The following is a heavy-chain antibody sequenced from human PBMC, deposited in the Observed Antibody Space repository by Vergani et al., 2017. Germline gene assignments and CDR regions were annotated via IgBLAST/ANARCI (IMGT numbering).Heavy chain of an antibody. CDR1: GGSFSGYY. D-gene: IGHD3-10*01. Sequence: QVQLPQWGAGLLKPSETLSLTCAVYGGSFSGYYWSWIRQPPGKGLEWIGEINHSGSTNYNPSLKSRVTISVDTSKNQFSLKLSSVTAADTAVYYCARGRGYYYGSGSHFWDYWGQGTLVTVSS. J-gene: IGHJ4*02. CDR2: INHSGST. V-gene: IGHV4-34*01. CDR3: ARGRGYYYGSGSHFWDY.